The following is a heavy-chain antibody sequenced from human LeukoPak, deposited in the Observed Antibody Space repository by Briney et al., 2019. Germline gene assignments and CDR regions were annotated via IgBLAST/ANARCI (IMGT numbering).Heavy chain of an antibody. CDR3: ARHELYDSSGTPFDY. V-gene: IGHV4-59*08. Sequence: PSETLSLTCTVSGGSISSYYWSWIRQPPGKGLEWMGYIYYSGSTNYNPSLKSRITISVDTTKNQFSLKLSSVTAADTAVYYCARHELYDSSGTPFDYWGQGTLVTVSS. J-gene: IGHJ4*02. CDR2: IYYSGST. D-gene: IGHD3-22*01. CDR1: GGSISSYY.